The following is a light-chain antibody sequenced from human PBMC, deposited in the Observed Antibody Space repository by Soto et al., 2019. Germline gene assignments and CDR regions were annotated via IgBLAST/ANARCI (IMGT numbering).Light chain of an antibody. CDR2: GHT. CDR3: QSYDSSLSGSFVV. Sequence: QSALTQPPSVSGAPGQRVTISCTGSSSNIGAGYDVHWYQQLPGTAPKLLIYGHTNRPSGVPDRFSGSKSGTSASLAITGLQAEDEADYYYQSYDSSLSGSFVVFGGGTKLTVL. CDR1: SSNIGAGYD. V-gene: IGLV1-40*01. J-gene: IGLJ2*01.